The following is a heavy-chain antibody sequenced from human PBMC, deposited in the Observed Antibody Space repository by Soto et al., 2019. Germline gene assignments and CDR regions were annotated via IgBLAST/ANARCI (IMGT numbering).Heavy chain of an antibody. Sequence: QVQLQESGPGLVKPSQTLSLTCTVSGVSIHNSDNYWTWIRQHPGKGLEWIGYIYYSGTTSYKPSLKSRVSMSVDTSKNQFSLNLSSVTAADTAMYWCAREGYNSNGMDVWGQGTTVAVSS. CDR2: IYYSGTT. CDR1: GVSIHNSDNY. CDR3: AREGYNSNGMDV. V-gene: IGHV4-31*03. D-gene: IGHD1-1*01. J-gene: IGHJ6*02.